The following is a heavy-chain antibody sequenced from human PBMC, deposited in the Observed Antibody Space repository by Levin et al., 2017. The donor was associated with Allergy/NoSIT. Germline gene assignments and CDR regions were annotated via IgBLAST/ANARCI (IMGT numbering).Heavy chain of an antibody. Sequence: SVKVSCKVSGYTLTELSMHWVRQAPGKGLEWMGGFDPEDGETIYAQKFQGRVTMTEDTSTDTAYMELSSLRSEDTAVYYCATVGANCSGGSCYPAAFDIWGQGTMVTVYS. J-gene: IGHJ3*02. V-gene: IGHV1-24*01. CDR3: ATVGANCSGGSCYPAAFDI. CDR1: GYTLTELS. D-gene: IGHD2-15*01. CDR2: FDPEDGET.